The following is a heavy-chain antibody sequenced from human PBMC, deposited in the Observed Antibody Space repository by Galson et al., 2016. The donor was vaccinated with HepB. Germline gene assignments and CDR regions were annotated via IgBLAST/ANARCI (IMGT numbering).Heavy chain of an antibody. CDR2: VYYTGAT. V-gene: IGHV4-59*01. J-gene: IGHJ4*02. D-gene: IGHD3-22*01. Sequence: SETLSLTCSVSGSSISGYFWSWIRHPPGKGLEWIGHVYYTGATSYSPSLKSRVDMSVDTSRNQFSLRLNSATAADTAFYYCARYDSSGSYYDNWGQGSLVTVSS. CDR1: GSSISGYF. CDR3: ARYDSSGSYYDN.